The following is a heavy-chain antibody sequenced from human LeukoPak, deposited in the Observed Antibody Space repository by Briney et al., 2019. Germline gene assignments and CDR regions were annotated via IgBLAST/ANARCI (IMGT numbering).Heavy chain of an antibody. V-gene: IGHV3-48*01. Sequence: GGSLRLSCAASGFTFSSYGMNWVRQAPGKGLEWGSYISGSSSTIYYADSVKGRFTISRDNVKNTLYLQMNSLRAEDTAIYYCARGSTYYDSSGQVPFDYWGQGTLVTVSS. D-gene: IGHD3-22*01. CDR3: ARGSTYYDSSGQVPFDY. CDR1: GFTFSSYG. J-gene: IGHJ4*02. CDR2: ISGSSSTI.